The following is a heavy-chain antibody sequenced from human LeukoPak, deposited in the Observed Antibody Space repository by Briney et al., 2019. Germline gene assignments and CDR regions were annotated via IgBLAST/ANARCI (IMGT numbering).Heavy chain of an antibody. CDR2: ISSSGSTI. Sequence: GGSLRLSCAASGFTFSSYEMNWVRQAPGKGLEWVSYISSSGSTIYYADSVKGRFTISRDNAKNSLYLQMNSLGAEDTAVYYCARGDYSGNWFDPWGQGTLVTVSS. J-gene: IGHJ5*02. CDR3: ARGDYSGNWFDP. V-gene: IGHV3-48*03. D-gene: IGHD4-17*01. CDR1: GFTFSSYE.